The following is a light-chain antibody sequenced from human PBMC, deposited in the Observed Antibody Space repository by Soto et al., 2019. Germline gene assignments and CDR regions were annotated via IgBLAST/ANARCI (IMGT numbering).Light chain of an antibody. J-gene: IGKJ1*01. CDR2: ATS. Sequence: DIQMAQSPSSLSASVGDTVTLTCRASEDIGHFLAWYQQRPGTVPKLLIYATSRLQPGVLSRFSGSGSGTDFTLTINTLQPEDVATYFCLKYNKDAPGAFGQGTKVEI. CDR3: LKYNKDAPGA. CDR1: EDIGHF. V-gene: IGKV1-27*01.